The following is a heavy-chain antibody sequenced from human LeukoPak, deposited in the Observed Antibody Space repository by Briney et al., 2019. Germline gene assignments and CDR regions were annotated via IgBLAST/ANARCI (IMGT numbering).Heavy chain of an antibody. Sequence: ASVKVSCKASGYTFTGYYMHWVRQAPGQGLEWMGWINPNSGGTNYAQKFQGRVTMTRDTSISTAYMELSRLRSDDTAVYYCAQSSDYPSYYYYGMDVWGQGTTVTVSS. D-gene: IGHD3-22*01. CDR3: AQSSDYPSYYYYGMDV. CDR2: INPNSGGT. V-gene: IGHV1-2*02. J-gene: IGHJ6*02. CDR1: GYTFTGYY.